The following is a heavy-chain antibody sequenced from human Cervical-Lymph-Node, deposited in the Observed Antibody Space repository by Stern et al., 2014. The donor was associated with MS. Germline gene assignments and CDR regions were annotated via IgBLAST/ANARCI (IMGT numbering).Heavy chain of an antibody. D-gene: IGHD2-8*01. J-gene: IGHJ4*02. CDR2: VYSSGST. Sequence: QLQLQESGPGLVKPSQTLSLTCTVSGGSVSSGSYYWSWIRQPAGKGLEWIGRVYSSGSTAYTPSLKSRVPISVDPSKNQFSLKLPSVTAADTAVYYCASGHRMLLGAFWGQGSLVTVSS. CDR1: GGSVSSGSYY. CDR3: ASGHRMLLGAF. V-gene: IGHV4-61*02.